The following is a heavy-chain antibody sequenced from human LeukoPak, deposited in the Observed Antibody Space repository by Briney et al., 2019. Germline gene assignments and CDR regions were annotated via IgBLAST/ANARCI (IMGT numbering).Heavy chain of an antibody. CDR3: AREDGSIAAAGSFDY. CDR1: GGSSSSYY. Sequence: PSETLSLTCTVSGGSSSSYYWSWIRQPPGKGLEWIGYIYYSGSTNYNPSLKSRVTISVDTSKNQFSLKLSSVTAADTAVYYCAREDGSIAAAGSFDYWGQGTLVTVSS. D-gene: IGHD6-13*01. CDR2: IYYSGST. J-gene: IGHJ4*02. V-gene: IGHV4-59*01.